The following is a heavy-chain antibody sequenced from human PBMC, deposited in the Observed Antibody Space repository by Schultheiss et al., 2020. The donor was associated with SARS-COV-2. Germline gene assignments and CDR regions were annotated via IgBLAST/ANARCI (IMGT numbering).Heavy chain of an antibody. CDR2: IWYDGSNK. V-gene: IGHV3-33*01. CDR1: GFTFSTYG. Sequence: GGSLRLSCAAFGFTFSTYGMHWVRQAPGKGLEWVALIWYDGSNKYYADSVRGRFTISRDNSKNTLSLQMNSLRVEDTAVYYCATNVVVTAQNYYYYYMDVWGKGTTVTVSS. J-gene: IGHJ6*03. D-gene: IGHD2-21*02. CDR3: ATNVVVTAQNYYYYYMDV.